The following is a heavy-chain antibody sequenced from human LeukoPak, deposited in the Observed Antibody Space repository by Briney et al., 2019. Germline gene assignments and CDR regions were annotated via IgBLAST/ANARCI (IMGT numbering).Heavy chain of an antibody. CDR3: AVPMTTVISLDGMDV. Sequence: GGSLRLFCAASGFTFSDYYMSWIRQAPGKGLEWVSYISSSGSTIYYADSVKGRFTISRDNAKNSLYLQMNSLRAEDTAVYYCAVPMTTVISLDGMDVWGQGTTVTVSS. CDR2: ISSSGSTI. V-gene: IGHV3-11*01. CDR1: GFTFSDYY. J-gene: IGHJ6*02. D-gene: IGHD4-17*01.